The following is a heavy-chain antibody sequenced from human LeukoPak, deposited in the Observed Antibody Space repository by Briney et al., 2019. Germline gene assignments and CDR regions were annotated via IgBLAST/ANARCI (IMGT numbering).Heavy chain of an antibody. Sequence: SGTLSLTCIVSGDLISSSRYYWSWIRQPPGKGLEWIGYIYYSGSTYYNPSLKSRVTISVDTSKNQFSLKLSSVTAADTAVYYCARDRSAGGWFDPWGQGTLVTVSS. D-gene: IGHD3-16*01. CDR1: GDLISSSRYY. CDR2: IYYSGST. V-gene: IGHV4-30-4*01. CDR3: ARDRSAGGWFDP. J-gene: IGHJ5*02.